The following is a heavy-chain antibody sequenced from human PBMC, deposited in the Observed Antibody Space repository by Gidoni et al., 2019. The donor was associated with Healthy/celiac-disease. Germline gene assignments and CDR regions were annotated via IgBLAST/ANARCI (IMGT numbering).Heavy chain of an antibody. V-gene: IGHV3-11*06. CDR3: ARAYYDILTGYYSSLDY. CDR1: GFTFSDYY. D-gene: IGHD3-9*01. CDR2: ISSSSSYT. J-gene: IGHJ4*02. Sequence: QVQLVEPGGGLVKPGGSLRLPCAAPGFTFSDYYMRWLRPAPGKGLEWVSYISSSSSYTNYADSVKGRFTISRDNAKNSLYLQMNSLRAEDTAVYYCARAYYDILTGYYSSLDYWGQGTLVTVSS.